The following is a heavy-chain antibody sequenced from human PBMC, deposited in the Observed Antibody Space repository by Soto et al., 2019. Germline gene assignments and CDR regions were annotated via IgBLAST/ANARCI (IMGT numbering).Heavy chain of an antibody. CDR2: ISTYNGNT. J-gene: IGHJ4*02. V-gene: IGHV1-18*01. D-gene: IGHD4-17*01. CDR3: ARRLYGDYDY. CDR1: GYSFTTSG. Sequence: ASVKVSCKASGYSFTTSGITWVRQAPGQGLEWMGWISTYNGNTNYAQNLQDRVTLTTDTSTSTAYMELRSRRSDDTAVYYCARRLYGDYDYWGQGTLVTVSS.